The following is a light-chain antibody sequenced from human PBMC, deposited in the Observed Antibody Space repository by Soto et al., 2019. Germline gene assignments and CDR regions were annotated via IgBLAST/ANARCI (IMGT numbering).Light chain of an antibody. V-gene: IGKV3-15*01. CDR2: GLS. CDR1: QRITT. J-gene: IGKJ1*01. CDR3: QQYYDWPT. Sequence: EIVMTQSAAALSLSPGERATLSCRASQRITTVAWYQQKPGQAPRLLIYGLSIRAPGVPARFSVSGSGTEFTLTISSLQSEDFAVYFCQQYYDWPTFGQGTKVEI.